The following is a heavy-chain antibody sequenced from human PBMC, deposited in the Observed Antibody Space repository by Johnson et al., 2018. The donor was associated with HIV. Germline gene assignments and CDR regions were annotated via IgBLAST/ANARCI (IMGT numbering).Heavy chain of an antibody. CDR1: RFTFSSYG. CDR2: ISYDGSNK. V-gene: IGHV3-30*18. CDR3: AKDSATDPFDI. J-gene: IGHJ3*02. D-gene: IGHD6-25*01. Sequence: QVQLVESGGGVVQPGRSLRLSCVASRFTFSSYGMHWVRQAPGKGLEWVAVISYDGSNKYYADSVKGRFTISRDNSKNTLYLQMNRLRAEDTAVYYCAKDSATDPFDIWGQGTMVTVSS.